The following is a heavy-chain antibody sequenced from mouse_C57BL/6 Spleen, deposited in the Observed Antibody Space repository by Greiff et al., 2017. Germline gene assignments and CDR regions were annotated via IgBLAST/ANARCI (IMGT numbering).Heavy chain of an antibody. CDR2: INPSTGGT. CDR3: ARFGTRYYGSPNAMDY. CDR1: GYSFTGYY. D-gene: IGHD1-1*01. Sequence: EVQLQQSGPELVKPGASVKISCKASGYSFTGYYMHWVKQSSEKSLEWIGEINPSTGGTSYNQKFKGKATLTVDKSSSTAYMQLKSLTSEDSAVYYCARFGTRYYGSPNAMDYWGQGTSVTVSS. V-gene: IGHV1-43*01. J-gene: IGHJ4*01.